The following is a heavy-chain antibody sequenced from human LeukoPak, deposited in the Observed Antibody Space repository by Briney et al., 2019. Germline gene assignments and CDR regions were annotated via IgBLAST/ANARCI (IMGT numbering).Heavy chain of an antibody. Sequence: SVKVPCKASGGTFSSYAISWVRQAPGQGLEWMGRIIPILGIANYAQKFQGRVTITADKSTSTAYMELSSLRSEDTAVYYCARENSSGYYPDAFDIWGQGTMVTVSS. CDR2: IIPILGIA. V-gene: IGHV1-69*04. J-gene: IGHJ3*02. CDR3: ARENSSGYYPDAFDI. D-gene: IGHD3-22*01. CDR1: GGTFSSYA.